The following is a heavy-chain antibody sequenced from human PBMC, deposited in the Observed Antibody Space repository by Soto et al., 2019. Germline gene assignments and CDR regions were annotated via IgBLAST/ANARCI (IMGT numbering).Heavy chain of an antibody. CDR3: ARRWGTTFDY. J-gene: IGHJ4*02. D-gene: IGHD3-16*01. CDR2: IYYSGST. V-gene: IGHV4-59*08. CDR1: GGSISSYY. Sequence: QVQLQESGPGLVKPSETLSLTCTVSGGSISSYYWSWIRQPPGKGLEWIGYIYYSGSTNYNPSLKSRVTISADTSQSQFSLTLSSVTAADTAVYHCARRWGTTFDYWGQGTLVTVSS.